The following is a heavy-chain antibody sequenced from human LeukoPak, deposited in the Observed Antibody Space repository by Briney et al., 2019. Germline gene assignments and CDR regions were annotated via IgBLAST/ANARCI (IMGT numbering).Heavy chain of an antibody. Sequence: ASVKVSCKASGYTFTSYMHWVRQAPGQGLEWMGIINPSGGSTSYAQKFQGRVTMTRDTTTSTVYMELSSLRSEDTAVYYCARGGSSRAVYYYMDVWGQGTMVTVSS. CDR1: GYTFTSY. D-gene: IGHD6-13*01. CDR3: ARGGSSRAVYYYMDV. J-gene: IGHJ6*03. CDR2: INPSGGST. V-gene: IGHV1-46*01.